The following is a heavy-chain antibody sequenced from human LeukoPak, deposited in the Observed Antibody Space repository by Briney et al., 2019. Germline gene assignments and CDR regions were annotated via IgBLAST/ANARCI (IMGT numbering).Heavy chain of an antibody. Sequence: PGGSLRLSCAASGFSVSDYSISWIRQSPGKGPEWISYVMSGRGSTNYADSVKGRITISRDNAKNSVALQLDGLRADDTAVYFCTRERRGSYYAFESWGQGTLVTVSS. CDR1: GFSVSDYS. CDR2: VMSGRGST. CDR3: TRERRGSYYAFES. D-gene: IGHD3-16*01. V-gene: IGHV3-11*05. J-gene: IGHJ4*02.